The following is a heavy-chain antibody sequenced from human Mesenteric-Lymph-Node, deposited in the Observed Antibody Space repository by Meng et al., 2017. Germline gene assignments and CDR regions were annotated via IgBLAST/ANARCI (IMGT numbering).Heavy chain of an antibody. Sequence: QLTLQGSGPGLVQPLAPLALTWTCTGGSISISSYCWCWIRQPPGKGLGWIGEIYHSGSTNYNPSLKSRVTISVDKSKNQFSLKLSSVTAADTAMYYCARGGGCSSSSCDLDYWGQGVLVTVSS. CDR2: IYHSGST. D-gene: IGHD2-2*01. CDR3: ARGGGCSSSSCDLDY. J-gene: IGHJ4*02. V-gene: IGHV4-39*07. CDR1: GGSISISSYC.